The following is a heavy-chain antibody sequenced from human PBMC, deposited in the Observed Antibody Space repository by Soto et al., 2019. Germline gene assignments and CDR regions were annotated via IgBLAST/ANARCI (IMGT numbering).Heavy chain of an antibody. J-gene: IGHJ6*02. CDR3: ARLAMATRRGYYGMDV. V-gene: IGHV5-10-1*01. CDR1: GYSFTTYW. Sequence: EVQLVQSGAEVKKPGESLRISCKGSGYSFTTYWITWVRQMPGKGLEWRGRVDPSDSYTNYSPAFQGHVTISADKSSSTAYLQWSSLKASDTAMYYCARLAMATRRGYYGMDVWGQGTTVTVSS. CDR2: VDPSDSYT. D-gene: IGHD5-12*01.